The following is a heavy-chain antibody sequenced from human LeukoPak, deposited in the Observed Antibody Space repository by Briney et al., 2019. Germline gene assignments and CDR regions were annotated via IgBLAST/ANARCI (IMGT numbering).Heavy chain of an antibody. CDR3: ARDLMYSSGWYPHFDY. V-gene: IGHV4-59*12. CDR2: IYYSGST. D-gene: IGHD6-19*01. Sequence: SETLSLTCTVSGGSISSYYWSWIRQPPGKGLEWIGYIYYSGSTNYNPSLKSRVTMSVDTSKNQFSLKLGSVTAADTAVYYCARDLMYSSGWYPHFDYWGQGTLVTVSS. J-gene: IGHJ4*02. CDR1: GGSISSYY.